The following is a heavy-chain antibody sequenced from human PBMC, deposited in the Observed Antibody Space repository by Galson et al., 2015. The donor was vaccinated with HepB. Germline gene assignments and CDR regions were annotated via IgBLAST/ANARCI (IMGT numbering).Heavy chain of an antibody. D-gene: IGHD5-12*01. V-gene: IGHV3-33*01. J-gene: IGHJ4*02. CDR1: GFTFSSYG. CDR3: AREGGYDWDFDY. Sequence: SLRLSCAASGFTFSSYGMHWVRQAPGKGLEWVAVIWYDGSNKYYADSVKGRFTISRDNSKNTLYLQMNSLRAEDTAVYYCAREGGYDWDFDYWGQGTLVTVSS. CDR2: IWYDGSNK.